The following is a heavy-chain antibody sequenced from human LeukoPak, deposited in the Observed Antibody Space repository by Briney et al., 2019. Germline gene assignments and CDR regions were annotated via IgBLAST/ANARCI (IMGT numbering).Heavy chain of an antibody. V-gene: IGHV1-2*02. CDR3: ARGRGGDWTNYFDY. Sequence: GASVKVSCKASGYTFTGYYMHWVRQAPGQGLEWMGWINPNSGGTNYAQKFQGRVTMTRDTSITTAYMELSSLRSDDTAVFYCARGRGGDWTNYFDYWGQGSLVTVSS. D-gene: IGHD2-21*02. CDR1: GYTFTGYY. J-gene: IGHJ4*02. CDR2: INPNSGGT.